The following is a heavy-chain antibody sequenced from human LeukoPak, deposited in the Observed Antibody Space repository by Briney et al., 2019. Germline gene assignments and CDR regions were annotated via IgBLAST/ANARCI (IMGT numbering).Heavy chain of an antibody. J-gene: IGHJ6*02. V-gene: IGHV3-64*01. CDR2: ISSNGGST. CDR3: ARDLHYYVAMDV. D-gene: IGHD3-10*02. Sequence: GGSLRLSCAASGFTFSRYAMHWVRQAPGKGLESVSAISSNGGSTYYANSVKGRFTISRDNSKNMLFLQLNSLRAEDTALYYCARDLHYYVAMDVWGQGTTVTVS. CDR1: GFTFSRYA.